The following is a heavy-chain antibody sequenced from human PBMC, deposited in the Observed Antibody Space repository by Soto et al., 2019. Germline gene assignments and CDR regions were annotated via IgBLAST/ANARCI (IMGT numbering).Heavy chain of an antibody. CDR3: VARRYCSGGTCPDYFDY. J-gene: IGHJ4*02. D-gene: IGHD2-15*01. Sequence: QVQPVQSGAEVKKPGSSVKVSCKASGGSFSNYAISWVRQAPGQGLEWMGGIIPIFGTPNYAQKLQGRVTITADESTITAYMELSNLRSEDTAVYYCVARRYCSGGTCPDYFDYWGQGTLVIVSS. CDR2: IIPIFGTP. CDR1: GGSFSNYA. V-gene: IGHV1-69*01.